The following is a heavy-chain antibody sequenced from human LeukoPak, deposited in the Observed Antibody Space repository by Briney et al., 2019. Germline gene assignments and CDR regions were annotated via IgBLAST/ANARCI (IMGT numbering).Heavy chain of an antibody. CDR3: ARVKSDIFHYMDV. J-gene: IGHJ6*03. V-gene: IGHV1-2*06. CDR1: GYTFTGYF. CDR2: INPNTGGT. D-gene: IGHD3-3*02. Sequence: ASVKVSCKASGYTFTGYFIHWLRQAPGQGLEWMGRINPNTGGTNYAQKFQGRVTMTRDTSITTAYMELSRLRSDDTAIYYCARVKSDIFHYMDVGGKGTTVTVSS.